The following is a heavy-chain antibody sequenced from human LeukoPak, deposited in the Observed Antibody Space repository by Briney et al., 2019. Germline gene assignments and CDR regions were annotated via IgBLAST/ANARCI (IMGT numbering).Heavy chain of an antibody. D-gene: IGHD4-17*01. CDR2: INHSGST. J-gene: IGHJ3*02. CDR3: ARDRANDYGDYNAFDI. CDR1: GGSFSGYY. V-gene: IGHV4-34*01. Sequence: SETLSLTCAVYGGSFSGYYWSWIRQPPGKWLEWIGEINHSGSTNYNPSLKSRVTISVDTSKNQFSLKLSSVTATDTAIYYCARDRANDYGDYNAFDIWGQGTMVTVSS.